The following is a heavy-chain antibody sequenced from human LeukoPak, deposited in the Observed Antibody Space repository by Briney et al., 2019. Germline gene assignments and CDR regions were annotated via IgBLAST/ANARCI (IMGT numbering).Heavy chain of an antibody. CDR2: ISPSGGTT. Sequence: ASVKVSCKASGYTFTNYYCHWVRQAPGQGLEWMGIISPSGGTTNYAQKFQGRLTMTRDTSRSTVYMELSSLRSEDKAVYYCARDLSGNKYGHFDYWGQGTLVTVSS. V-gene: IGHV1-46*01. D-gene: IGHD1-26*01. CDR3: ARDLSGNKYGHFDY. CDR1: GYTFTNYY. J-gene: IGHJ4*02.